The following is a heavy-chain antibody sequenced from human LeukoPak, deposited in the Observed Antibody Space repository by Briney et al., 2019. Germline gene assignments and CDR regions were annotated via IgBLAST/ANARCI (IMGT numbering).Heavy chain of an antibody. CDR1: GLTFHSSW. CDR2: INPDGSQK. D-gene: IGHD1-26*01. CDR3: ARYAGSFPGWLDP. Sequence: GGSLSLSCTASGLTFHSSWMNWVRQAPGKGLEWLANINPDGSQKDYVDSVKGRFTISRDNAKNSVSLQMNSLRAEDTAVYYCARYAGSFPGWLDPWGQGTLVTVSS. V-gene: IGHV3-7*01. J-gene: IGHJ5*02.